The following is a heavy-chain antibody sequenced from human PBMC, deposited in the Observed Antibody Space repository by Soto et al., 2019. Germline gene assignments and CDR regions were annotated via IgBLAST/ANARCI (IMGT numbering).Heavy chain of an antibody. CDR1: GYSFANYW. CDR3: QRNGMEGCSSRCGYTSFYYYGMDV. J-gene: IGHJ6*02. Sequence: GESLKISCKGSGYSFANYWIGWVRQMPGKGLEWMGIIFPGDSDTKYSPSFQGQVTISADKSISTAYLQWSSLKASDTAMYYCQRNGMEGCSSRCGYTSFYYYGMDVWGQGTTVTVSS. D-gene: IGHD2-2*01. CDR2: IFPGDSDT. V-gene: IGHV5-51*01.